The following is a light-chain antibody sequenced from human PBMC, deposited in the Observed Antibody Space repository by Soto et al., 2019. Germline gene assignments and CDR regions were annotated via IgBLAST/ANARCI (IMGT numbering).Light chain of an antibody. V-gene: IGKV1-39*01. CDR2: AAS. Sequence: DIQMTQSPSSLSASVGDRVTITCLASQNISKYLNWYQQKLGKAPKLLIYAASSLQSGVPSRFSGSGSGTDFTLTISSLQPEDFATYYCQQSYSTPITFGQGTRLEI. CDR3: QQSYSTPIT. CDR1: QNISKY. J-gene: IGKJ5*01.